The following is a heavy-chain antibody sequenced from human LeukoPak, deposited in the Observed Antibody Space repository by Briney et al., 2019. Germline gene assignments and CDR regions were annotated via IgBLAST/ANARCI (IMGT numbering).Heavy chain of an antibody. CDR1: GGSISSSSYY. CDR2: IYYSGST. J-gene: IGHJ4*02. D-gene: IGHD6-13*01. CDR3: ARDGQQLAVPFDY. Sequence: PSETLSLTCTVSGGSISSSSYYRGWIRQPPGKGLEWIGSIYYSGSTYYNPSLKSRVTISVDTSKNQFSLKLSSVTAADTAVYYCARDGQQLAVPFDYWGQGTLVTVSS. V-gene: IGHV4-39*07.